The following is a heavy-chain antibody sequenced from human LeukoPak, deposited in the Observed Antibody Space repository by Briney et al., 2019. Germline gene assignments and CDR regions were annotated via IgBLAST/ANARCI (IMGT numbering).Heavy chain of an antibody. V-gene: IGHV4-34*01. CDR1: GGSFSDYY. CDR3: ATSHYDCHY. Sequence: PSETLSLTCAVYGGSFSDYYWSWIRQPPGKGLEWIGEINHSGSTNYNPSLKSRVTISVDTSKNQFSLKLTSGTAADTAVYYCATSHYDCHYWGQGSLVTVSS. D-gene: IGHD3-22*01. CDR2: INHSGST. J-gene: IGHJ4*02.